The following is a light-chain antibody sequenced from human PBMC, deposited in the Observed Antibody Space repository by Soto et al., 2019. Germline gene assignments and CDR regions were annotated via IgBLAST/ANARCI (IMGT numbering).Light chain of an antibody. CDR3: QQYGSSPGT. Sequence: EMLLTQSPGAVSLSPGERANLSCRASQSVSSSYLAWYQQKPGQAPRLLIFGASSRATGIPDRFSGSGSGTDFTLTISRLEPEDFAVYYCQQYGSSPGTFGQGTKVDIK. CDR1: QSVSSSY. J-gene: IGKJ1*01. CDR2: GAS. V-gene: IGKV3-20*01.